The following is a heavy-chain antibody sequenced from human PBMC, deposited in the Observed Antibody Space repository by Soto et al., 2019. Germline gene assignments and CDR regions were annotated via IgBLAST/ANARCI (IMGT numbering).Heavy chain of an antibody. D-gene: IGHD3-10*01. V-gene: IGHV3-30-3*01. Sequence: QVQLVESGGGVVQPGRSLRLSCAASGFTFSSYAMHWVRQAPGKGLEWVAVISYDGSNKYYADSVKGRFTISRDNSKNTLYLQMNSLRAEDTAVYYYARDRGDGYGTIDYWGQGTLVTVSS. CDR1: GFTFSSYA. CDR3: ARDRGDGYGTIDY. J-gene: IGHJ4*02. CDR2: ISYDGSNK.